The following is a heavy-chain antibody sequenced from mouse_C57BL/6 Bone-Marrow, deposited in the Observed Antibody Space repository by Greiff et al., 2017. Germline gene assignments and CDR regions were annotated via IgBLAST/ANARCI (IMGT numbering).Heavy chain of an antibody. CDR1: GYTFTSYG. D-gene: IGHD2-1*01. Sequence: VQLQQSGAELVRPGSSVKMSCKTSGYTFTSYGINWVKQRPGQGLEWIGYIDIGNGYTEYNEKFKGKATLTSDTTSSTAYMQLRSLTSADSALSFCSRGCNSAWFAYWGQGTMVTVSA. V-gene: IGHV1-58*01. CDR2: IDIGNGYT. CDR3: SRGCNSAWFAY. J-gene: IGHJ3*01.